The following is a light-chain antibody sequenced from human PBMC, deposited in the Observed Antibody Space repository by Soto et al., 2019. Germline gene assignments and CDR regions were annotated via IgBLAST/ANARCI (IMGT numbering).Light chain of an antibody. CDR1: SSDVGGYNY. CDR2: DAS. J-gene: IGLJ1*01. V-gene: IGLV2-14*03. Sequence: QSALTQPASVSGSPGQSITISCTGTSSDVGGYNYVSWYQQHPGKAPKLMIYDASNRPSGVSNRFSGSKSGNTASLTISGLQAEDEADYYCSSYTSGSTGVFGTGTKLTVL. CDR3: SSYTSGSTGV.